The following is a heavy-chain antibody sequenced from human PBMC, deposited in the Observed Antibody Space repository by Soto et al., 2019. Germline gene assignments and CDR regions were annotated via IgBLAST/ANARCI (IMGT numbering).Heavy chain of an antibody. J-gene: IGHJ3*02. Sequence: ASVKVSCKASGGTFSSYAISWVRQAPGQGLEWMGGIIPIFGTANYAQKFQGRVTITADESTSTAYMELSSLRSEDTAVYYCAVEFSSSWTDAFDIWGQGTMVTVSS. CDR2: IIPIFGTA. D-gene: IGHD6-13*01. CDR1: GGTFSSYA. V-gene: IGHV1-69*13. CDR3: AVEFSSSWTDAFDI.